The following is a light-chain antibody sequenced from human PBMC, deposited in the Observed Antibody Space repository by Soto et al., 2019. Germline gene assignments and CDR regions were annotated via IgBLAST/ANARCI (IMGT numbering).Light chain of an antibody. CDR1: QDINSY. V-gene: IGKV1D-16*01. CDR3: QQYNIYPLT. CDR2: GAS. J-gene: IGKJ4*01. Sequence: DVQMTQSPSSLSASVGDRVTITCRASQDINSYLAWYQQKPGNAPKSLIYGASSLQTGVPSRFSGSESGTDLTLTISNLQPEDSATSSCQQYNIYPLTFGGGTKVEIK.